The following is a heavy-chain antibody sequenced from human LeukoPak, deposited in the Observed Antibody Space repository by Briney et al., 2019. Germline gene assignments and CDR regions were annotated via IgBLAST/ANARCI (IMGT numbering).Heavy chain of an antibody. D-gene: IGHD6-13*01. CDR3: ARVPTLGYSSSFDY. Sequence: SQTLSLTCAISGDSVSSNSAAWNWIRQSPSRGLEWLGRTYYRPKWYNDYAVSVKSRITINPDTSKNQFSLQLNSVTPEDTAVYYCARVPTLGYSSSFDYWGQGTLVTVSS. CDR1: GDSVSSNSAA. V-gene: IGHV6-1*01. J-gene: IGHJ4*02. CDR2: TYYRPKWYN.